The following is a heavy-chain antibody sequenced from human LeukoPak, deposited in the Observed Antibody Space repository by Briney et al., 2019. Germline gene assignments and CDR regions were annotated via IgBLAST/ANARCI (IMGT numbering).Heavy chain of an antibody. V-gene: IGHV3-21*01. CDR1: GFTFSSYS. CDR2: ISSSSSYI. CDR3: ARDGPAGSGAFDI. Sequence: GGSLRLSCAASGFTFSSYSMNWVRQAPGKGLEWVSSISSSSSYIYYADSVKGRFTISGDNAKNSLYLQMNSLRAEDTAVYYCARDGPAGSGAFDIWGQGTMVTVSS. J-gene: IGHJ3*02. D-gene: IGHD3-10*01.